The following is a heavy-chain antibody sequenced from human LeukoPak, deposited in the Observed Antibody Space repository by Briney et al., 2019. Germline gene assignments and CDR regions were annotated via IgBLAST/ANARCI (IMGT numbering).Heavy chain of an antibody. Sequence: PGGSLRLSCAASGFTFRSYAMHWVRQAPGKGLEWVALISYDGSNKYHADSVKGRFTISRDNSKNTLYLQMNSLRAEDTAVYYCARALPRYDYWGQGTLVTVPS. J-gene: IGHJ4*02. D-gene: IGHD3-9*01. CDR2: ISYDGSNK. CDR1: GFTFRSYA. V-gene: IGHV3-30*04. CDR3: ARALPRYDY.